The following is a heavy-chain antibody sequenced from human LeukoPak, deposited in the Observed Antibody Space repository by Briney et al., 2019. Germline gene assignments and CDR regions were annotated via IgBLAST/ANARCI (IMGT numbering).Heavy chain of an antibody. Sequence: APVKVSCKVSGYTLSELFMHWVRQAPGKGPEWMGGFDPEDSETIYAQNFQGRVTMTEDTSTDTAYMELSSLTSEDTAVYYCAIDRGQVAGTGWYWFDPWGQGTLVTVSS. CDR3: AIDRGQVAGTGWYWFDP. CDR2: FDPEDSET. CDR1: GYTLSELF. J-gene: IGHJ5*02. D-gene: IGHD6-19*01. V-gene: IGHV1-24*01.